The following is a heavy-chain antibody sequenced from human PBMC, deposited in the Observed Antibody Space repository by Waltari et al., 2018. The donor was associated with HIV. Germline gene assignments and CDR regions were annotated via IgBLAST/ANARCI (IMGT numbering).Heavy chain of an antibody. Sequence: EVQLEESGGALLQPGGSLRLSCAASGFRFDDYTMHWVRQAPGKGLWGVSLISWDGRNIQYADSVKGRFTVSRDNSKNSLSLQMNSLRTEDTALYYCAKGLPITFWGQGTTVTVSS. CDR2: ISWDGRNI. V-gene: IGHV3-43*01. D-gene: IGHD5-18*01. J-gene: IGHJ6*02. CDR3: AKGLPITF. CDR1: GFRFDDYT.